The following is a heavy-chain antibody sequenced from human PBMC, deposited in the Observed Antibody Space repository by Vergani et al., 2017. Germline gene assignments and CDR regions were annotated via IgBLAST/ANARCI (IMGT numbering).Heavy chain of an antibody. CDR3: AKALGSGLDYFDY. CDR2: ISWNSGSI. D-gene: IGHD3/OR15-3a*01. J-gene: IGHJ4*02. V-gene: IGHV3-9*01. CDR1: GFTFDDYA. Sequence: EVQLVESGGGLVQPGRSLRLSCAASGFTFDDYAMHWVRKAPGNGLEWVSGISWNSGSIGYADSVKGRFTISRDNSKNTLYLQMNSLRAEDTAVYYCAKALGSGLDYFDYWGQGTLVTVSS.